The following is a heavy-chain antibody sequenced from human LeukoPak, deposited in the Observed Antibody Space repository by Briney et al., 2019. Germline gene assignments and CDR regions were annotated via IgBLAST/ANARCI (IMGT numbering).Heavy chain of an antibody. J-gene: IGHJ4*02. D-gene: IGHD3-10*01. V-gene: IGHV4-34*01. CDR2: INHSGST. Sequence: SETLSLTCAVYGGSFSGYYWSWIRQPPGKGLEWIGAINHSGSTNYDPSLKSRVTISVDTSKNQFSLKLSSVTAADTAVYYCARAPGNYYGSGSYYKSVGFDYWGQGTLVTVSS. CDR1: GGSFSGYY. CDR3: ARAPGNYYGSGSYYKSVGFDY.